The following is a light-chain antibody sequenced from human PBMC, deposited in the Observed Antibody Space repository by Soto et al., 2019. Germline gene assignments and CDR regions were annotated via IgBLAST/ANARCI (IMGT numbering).Light chain of an antibody. Sequence: EIVLTQSPGTLSLSPGERATLSCRASQTVTNNYLAWYQRKPGLAPRLLIFGASSRATGIPDRFGGSGSGTDFTLTISSLEPEDFAVYYCQQYGSSPLFTFGPGTKVDFK. CDR2: GAS. CDR1: QTVTNNY. V-gene: IGKV3-20*01. J-gene: IGKJ3*01. CDR3: QQYGSSPLFT.